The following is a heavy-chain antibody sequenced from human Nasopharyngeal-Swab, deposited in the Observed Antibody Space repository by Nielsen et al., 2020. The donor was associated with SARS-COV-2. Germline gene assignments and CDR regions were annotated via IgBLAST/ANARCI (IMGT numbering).Heavy chain of an antibody. V-gene: IGHV1-24*01. CDR3: TTWYSGDLDY. CDR1: GYTLSELS. D-gene: IGHD7-27*01. Sequence: ASVKVSCKVSGYTLSELSMHWVRQAPGKGLEWMGGFDLEDGERMYAQKFQGRVTMTEDTSTDTAYMELSSLNSQDTALYYCTTWYSGDLDYWGQGTLVTVSS. CDR2: FDLEDGER. J-gene: IGHJ4*02.